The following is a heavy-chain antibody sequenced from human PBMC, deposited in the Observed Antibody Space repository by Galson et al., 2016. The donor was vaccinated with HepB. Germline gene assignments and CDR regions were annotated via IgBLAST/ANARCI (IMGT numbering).Heavy chain of an antibody. CDR1: GFIFSEYA. CDR2: ISGSSAYT. CDR3: AKDLGERLVTVSYYMDV. Sequence: SLRLSCAASGFIFSEYAMSWVRRAPGKGLEWVSAISGSSAYTYYADSVQGRFTISRDNSQNTLYLQMNSLRPEDTAVYYCAKDLGERLVTVSYYMDVWGQRDHGHRLL. V-gene: IGHV3-23*01. D-gene: IGHD3-16*01. J-gene: IGHJ6*03.